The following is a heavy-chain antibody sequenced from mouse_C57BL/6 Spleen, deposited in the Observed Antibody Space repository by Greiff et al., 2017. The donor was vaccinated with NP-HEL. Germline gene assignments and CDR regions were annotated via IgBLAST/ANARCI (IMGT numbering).Heavy chain of an antibody. D-gene: IGHD2-3*01. CDR2: ISGGGGNT. CDR1: GFTFSSYT. Sequence: EVQRVESGGGLVKPGRSLKLSCAASGFTFSSYTMSWVRQTPEKRLEWVATISGGGGNTYYPDSVKGRFTISRDTAKNTLYLQMSSLRSEDTALYYCARHNGYYEGKNAMDYWGQGTSVTVSS. J-gene: IGHJ4*01. CDR3: ARHNGYYEGKNAMDY. V-gene: IGHV5-9*01.